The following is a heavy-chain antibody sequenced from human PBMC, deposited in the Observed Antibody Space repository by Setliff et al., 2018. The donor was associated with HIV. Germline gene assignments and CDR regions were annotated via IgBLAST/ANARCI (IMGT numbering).Heavy chain of an antibody. V-gene: IGHV4-34*11. CDR1: GGSFSGFY. CDR3: VRDRRRSYHFDY. Sequence: PSETLSLTCAVYGGSFSGFYWIWIRQPPRKGLEWIGSIFYSGSTDYNPSLKSRVTISIDTSKRQFSLNLISVTAADTAVYYCVRDRRRSYHFDYWGQGTLVTVSS. D-gene: IGHD2-2*01. J-gene: IGHJ4*02. CDR2: IFYSGST.